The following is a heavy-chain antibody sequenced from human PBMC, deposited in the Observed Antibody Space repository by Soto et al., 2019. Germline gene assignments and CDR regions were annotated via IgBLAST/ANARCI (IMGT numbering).Heavy chain of an antibody. CDR1: GYTFTSYG. J-gene: IGHJ4*02. Sequence: GASVKVSCKASGYTFTSYGISWVRQAPGQGLEWMGWISAYNGNTNYAQKLQGRVTMTTDTSTSTAYMELRSLRSDDTAVYYCARDGSRLLWFGEFFSRSFDYWGQGTLVTVSS. V-gene: IGHV1-18*01. CDR3: ARDGSRLLWFGEFFSRSFDY. D-gene: IGHD3-10*01. CDR2: ISAYNGNT.